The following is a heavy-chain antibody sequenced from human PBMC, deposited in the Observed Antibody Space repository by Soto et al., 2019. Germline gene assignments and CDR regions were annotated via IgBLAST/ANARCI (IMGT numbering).Heavy chain of an antibody. J-gene: IGHJ6*02. CDR1: GYTFNGYY. Sequence: VPLVQSGAGGEKPGASVEVSCQASGYTFNGYYMPWVRQAPGPGLEWMGWINPNSGGTNYAQKFQGWVTMTRDTSISTAYMELSRLRSDDTAVYYCARDQTDYYYGMDVWGQGTTVTVSS. CDR3: ARDQTDYYYGMDV. V-gene: IGHV1-2*04. CDR2: INPNSGGT.